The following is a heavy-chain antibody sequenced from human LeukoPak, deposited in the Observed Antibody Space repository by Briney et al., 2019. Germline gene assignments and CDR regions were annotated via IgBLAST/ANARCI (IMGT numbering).Heavy chain of an antibody. CDR3: AREVAAAGPRNAFDI. V-gene: IGHV3-30*04. CDR1: EFIFSRYA. Sequence: AGGSLRLSCAASEFIFSRYAMHWVRQAPGKGLEWVAILSYDDTNEYYADSVAGRFTISRDNSKNTLYLQMNSLRAEDTAVYYCAREVAAAGPRNAFDIWGQGTMVTVSS. J-gene: IGHJ3*02. CDR2: LSYDDTNE. D-gene: IGHD6-13*01.